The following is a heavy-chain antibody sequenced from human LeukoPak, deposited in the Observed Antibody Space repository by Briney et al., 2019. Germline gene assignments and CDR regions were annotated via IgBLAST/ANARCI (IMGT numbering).Heavy chain of an antibody. CDR1: GFTFSSYA. V-gene: IGHV3-23*01. CDR2: ISGSGGST. D-gene: IGHD3-22*01. CDR3: AKDRYYDNTGDHYESEY. Sequence: GALRLSCAASGFTFSSYAMSWVRQAPGKGLEWVSAISGSGGSTYYADSVKGWFTISRDNSKNTLYLQMNSLRAEDTAVYYCAKDRYYDNTGDHYESEYWGQGTLVTVSS. J-gene: IGHJ4*02.